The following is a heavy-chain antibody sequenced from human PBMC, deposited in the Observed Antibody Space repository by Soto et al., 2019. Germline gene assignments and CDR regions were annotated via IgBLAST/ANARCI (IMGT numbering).Heavy chain of an antibody. D-gene: IGHD3-10*01. CDR1: KFTFSGYS. V-gene: IGHV3-48*02. J-gene: IGHJ5*02. CDR2: ISSTSATI. CDR3: ARGSENGGGP. Sequence: EVQLVESGGGLVQPGGSLRLSCAASKFTFSGYSMNWVRQAPGKGLEWVSYISSTSATIYYADSVKGRFSISRDNAKNSLYLQMNGLGDEDTAVYYCARGSENGGGPWGQGTLVTVSS.